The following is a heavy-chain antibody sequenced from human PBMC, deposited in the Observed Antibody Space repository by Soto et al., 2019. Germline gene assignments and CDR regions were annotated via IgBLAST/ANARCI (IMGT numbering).Heavy chain of an antibody. D-gene: IGHD6-6*01. CDR3: AKRPKAGRPVDV. CDR1: GFTFNIYA. J-gene: IGHJ6*04. Sequence: PGGSLRLSCAASGFTFNIYAMAWVRQAPGKGLEWVSGIRGSVGTTYYADSVKGRLTISRDNSKNTVYLQINSLRAEDTAIYYCAKRPKAGRPVDVWGKGTTVTVSS. V-gene: IGHV3-23*01. CDR2: IRGSVGTT.